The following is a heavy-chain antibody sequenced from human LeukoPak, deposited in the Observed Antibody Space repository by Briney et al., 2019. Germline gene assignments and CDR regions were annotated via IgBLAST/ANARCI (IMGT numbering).Heavy chain of an antibody. J-gene: IGHJ3*02. CDR3: ACLTTADAFDI. D-gene: IGHD3-22*01. Sequence: PSETLSLTCTVSDGPIAGYSWSWIRQPPGKGLEWIGYIYWSGDTNYNPSLQSRVTVSVDTSKNQFSLKLSSVTAADTAVYYCACLTTADAFDIWGQGTMVTVSS. CDR2: IYWSGDT. CDR1: DGPIAGYS. V-gene: IGHV4-59*01.